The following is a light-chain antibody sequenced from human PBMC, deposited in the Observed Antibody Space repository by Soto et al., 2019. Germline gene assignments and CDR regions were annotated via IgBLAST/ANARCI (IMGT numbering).Light chain of an antibody. Sequence: QSVLTQPASVSESPGQSITISCTGTSSDVGYSNLVSWYQQHPGNVPKLILYEGNKRPSGVSNRFSGSKSGDTASLTISGLQAADEADYYCCSYAGSNSWVFGGGTKVTVL. CDR3: CSYAGSNSWV. CDR1: SSDVGYSNL. CDR2: EGN. V-gene: IGLV2-23*01. J-gene: IGLJ3*02.